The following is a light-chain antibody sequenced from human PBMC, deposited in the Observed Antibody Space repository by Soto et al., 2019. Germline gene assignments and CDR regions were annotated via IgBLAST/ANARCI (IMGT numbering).Light chain of an antibody. J-gene: IGKJ5*01. Sequence: EIVMAQSPATLAVSAVERATLSCMASQSVSSNLAWYQQKPGQAPRLLIYDASTRATDIPTRFSGSGSGTEFTLTISSLQSEDFAVYYCHQYDKWPPITFGQGTRLEI. CDR2: DAS. CDR3: HQYDKWPPIT. V-gene: IGKV3-15*01. CDR1: QSVSSN.